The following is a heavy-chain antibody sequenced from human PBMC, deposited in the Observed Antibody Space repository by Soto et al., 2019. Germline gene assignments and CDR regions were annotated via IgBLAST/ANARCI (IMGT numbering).Heavy chain of an antibody. CDR2: INSDGSST. V-gene: IGHV3-74*01. Sequence: GGSLRLSYAASGFTFSSYWMHWVRQAPGKGLVWVSRINSDGSSTSYADSVKGRFTISRDNAKNTLYLQMNSLRAEDTAVYYCAGLWSGYYMNWFDPWGQGTLVTVSS. D-gene: IGHD3-3*01. CDR1: GFTFSSYW. J-gene: IGHJ5*02. CDR3: AGLWSGYYMNWFDP.